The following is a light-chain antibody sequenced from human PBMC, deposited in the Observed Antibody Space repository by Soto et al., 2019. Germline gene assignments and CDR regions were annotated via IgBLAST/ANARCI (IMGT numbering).Light chain of an antibody. J-gene: IGKJ4*01. V-gene: IGKV3-11*01. Sequence: EVVLTQSPATLSLSLGERATLSCRASQSIGRSLAWYQQRPGQAPSLLISDASNRATGIPARFSGSGSGTDFSLSISSLEHEDFAVYYCQHRYSWPLTFGGGTKVEIK. CDR1: QSIGRS. CDR3: QHRYSWPLT. CDR2: DAS.